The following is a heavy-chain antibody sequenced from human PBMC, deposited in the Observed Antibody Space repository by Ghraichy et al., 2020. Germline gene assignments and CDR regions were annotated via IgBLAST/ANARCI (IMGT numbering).Heavy chain of an antibody. CDR2: ITSSGGRT. Sequence: GESLNISCAVSGFTFNTYAMSWVRQAPGKGLEWLSAITSSGGRTFYADSVKGRFTISRDNSRLTVNLQMNSLRVEDTAVYFCARSQRGDYSTLYHFDYWGRGTLVSVSS. D-gene: IGHD4-11*01. CDR1: GFTFNTYA. J-gene: IGHJ4*02. V-gene: IGHV3-23*01. CDR3: ARSQRGDYSTLYHFDY.